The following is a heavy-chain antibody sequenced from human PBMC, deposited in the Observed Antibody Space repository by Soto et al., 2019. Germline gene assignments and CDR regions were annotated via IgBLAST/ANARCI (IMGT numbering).Heavy chain of an antibody. V-gene: IGHV1-2*04. CDR3: ARGSRIAVAGNPFSDY. Sequence: ASVKVSCKASGYIFTGYYMHWVRQAPGQGLEWMGWINPNSGDTNYAQKFQGWVTMTRDTSISTAYMELSRLTFDDTAVYYCARGSRIAVAGNPFSDYWG. CDR1: GYIFTGYY. CDR2: INPNSGDT. D-gene: IGHD6-19*01. J-gene: IGHJ4*01.